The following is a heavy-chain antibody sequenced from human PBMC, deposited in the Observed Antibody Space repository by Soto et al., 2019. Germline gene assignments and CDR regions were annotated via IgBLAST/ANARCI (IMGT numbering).Heavy chain of an antibody. CDR2: ISYGGST. J-gene: IGHJ4*02. Sequence: XGTLSLTCTVSGGSISSISYYGGWIRQPPGRGLEWIGSISYGGSTYHNPSLRSRVTISVDTSKSQFSLDLTSVTAADTAVYYCARHRRETGTYAQPLDYWGQGTSVTVSS. D-gene: IGHD1-1*01. CDR1: GGSISSISYY. CDR3: ARHRRETGTYAQPLDY. V-gene: IGHV4-39*01.